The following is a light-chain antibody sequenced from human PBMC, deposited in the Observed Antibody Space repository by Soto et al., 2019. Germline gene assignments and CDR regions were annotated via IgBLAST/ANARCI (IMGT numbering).Light chain of an antibody. CDR2: AAS. J-gene: IGKJ1*01. V-gene: IGKV1-8*01. Sequence: AIRMTQSPSSLSASTGDRVTITCRASQGISSYLAWYQQKPGKAPKLLIYAASTLQSGVPSRFSGSGSGTEFTLTISSLQPDDFATYYSQQYNSYSRTFGQGTKVDIK. CDR3: QQYNSYSRT. CDR1: QGISSY.